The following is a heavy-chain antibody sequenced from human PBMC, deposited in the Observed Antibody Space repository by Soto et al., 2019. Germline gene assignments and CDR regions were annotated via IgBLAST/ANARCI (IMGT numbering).Heavy chain of an antibody. J-gene: IGHJ4*02. CDR1: GFTLINYA. Sequence: PGESLILSFAASGFTLINYAMNWVRQSPGKGLKTVSAISVSAYSTYYADSVKGLFTISRDNSKNTLYLQMNNLRAEDTAVYYCTRDSSPTVTADSWGQGP. V-gene: IGHV3-23*01. D-gene: IGHD4-17*01. CDR2: ISVSAYST. CDR3: TRDSSPTVTADS.